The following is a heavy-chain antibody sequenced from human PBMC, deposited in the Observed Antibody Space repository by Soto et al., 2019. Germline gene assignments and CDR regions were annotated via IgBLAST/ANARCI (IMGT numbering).Heavy chain of an antibody. V-gene: IGHV3-23*01. CDR3: ANERLDYDFLSGYPHRHYGMDV. Sequence: GGSLRLSCAASGFTFSSYAMSWVRQAPGKGLEWVSAISGSGGSTYYADSVKGRFTISRDNSKNTLYLQMNSLRAEDTAVYYCANERLDYDFLSGYPHRHYGMDVRGPGTTVTLSS. CDR1: GFTFSSYA. J-gene: IGHJ6*02. CDR2: ISGSGGST. D-gene: IGHD3-9*01.